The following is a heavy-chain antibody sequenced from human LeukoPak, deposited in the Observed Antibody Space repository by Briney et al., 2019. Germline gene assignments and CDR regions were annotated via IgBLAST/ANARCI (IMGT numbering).Heavy chain of an antibody. V-gene: IGHV1-2*02. J-gene: IGHJ5*02. CDR3: ARGGVPYIPGWFDP. D-gene: IGHD3-10*01. CDR2: INPNSGGT. CDR1: GYTSTGYY. Sequence: GASVKVSCKASGYTSTGYYMHWVRQAPGQGLEWMGWINPNSGGTNYAQKFQGRVTMTRDTSISTAYMELSRLRSDDTAVYYCARGGVPYIPGWFDPWGQGTLVTVSS.